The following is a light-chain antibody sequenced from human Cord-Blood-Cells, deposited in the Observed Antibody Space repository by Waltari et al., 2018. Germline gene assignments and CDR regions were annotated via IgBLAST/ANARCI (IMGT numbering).Light chain of an antibody. CDR2: EVS. V-gene: IGLV2-8*01. CDR3: SSYAGSNNYV. J-gene: IGLJ1*01. Sequence: QSALTQPPSASASPGQSVTIPCPGTTSHGGGYNYVSWYQQHPGKAPKLMIYEVSKRPSGVPDRFSGSKSGNTASLTVSGLQAEDEADYYCSSYAGSNNYVFGTGTKVTVL. CDR1: TSHGGGYNY.